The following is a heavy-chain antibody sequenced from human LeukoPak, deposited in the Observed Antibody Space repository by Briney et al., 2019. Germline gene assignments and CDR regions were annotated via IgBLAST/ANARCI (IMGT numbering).Heavy chain of an antibody. V-gene: IGHV3-7*03. CDR1: GFIFSSYW. CDR3: AKVYWKCGDNC. CDR2: INQDGSEK. J-gene: IGHJ4*02. D-gene: IGHD1-1*01. Sequence: GGSLRLSCAASGFIFSSYWMSWVRQAPGKGLEWVANINQDGSEKYYVDSVKGRFTISRDNAKNSLYLQMNSLRAEDTAVYYCAKVYWKCGDNCWGQGTLVTVSS.